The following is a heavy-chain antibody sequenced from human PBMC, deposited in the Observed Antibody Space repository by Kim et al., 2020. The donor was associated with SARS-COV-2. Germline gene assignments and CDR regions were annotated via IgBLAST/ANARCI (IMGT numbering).Heavy chain of an antibody. CDR3: ARLPTSGWYEKHYYYGMDV. CDR1: GYTFTSYG. D-gene: IGHD6-19*01. V-gene: IGHV1-18*04. J-gene: IGHJ6*04. CDR2: ISAYNGNT. Sequence: ASVKVSCKASGYTFTSYGISWVRQAPGQGLEWMGWISAYNGNTNYAQKLQGRVTMTTDTSTSTAYMELRSLRSDDTAVYYCARLPTSGWYEKHYYYGMDVWGEGTTVTGSS.